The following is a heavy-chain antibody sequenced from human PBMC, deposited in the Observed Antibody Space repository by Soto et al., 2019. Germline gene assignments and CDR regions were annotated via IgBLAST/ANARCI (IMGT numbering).Heavy chain of an antibody. Sequence: GGSLRLSCAVSGFTFSSYSMNCVRQAPGKGLEWVSSISSSNIYIYYADSVKGRFTNSRDNAKNSLYLQMNSLRVEDTAVYYCARSDGGVTFDYWGQGTLVTSPQ. CDR1: GFTFSSYS. V-gene: IGHV3-21*01. D-gene: IGHD4-17*01. J-gene: IGHJ4*02. CDR2: ISSSNIYI. CDR3: ARSDGGVTFDY.